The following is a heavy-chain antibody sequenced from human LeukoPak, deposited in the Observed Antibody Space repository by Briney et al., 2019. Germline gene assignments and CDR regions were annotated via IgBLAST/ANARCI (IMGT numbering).Heavy chain of an antibody. V-gene: IGHV4-31*03. Sequence: PSETLSLTCTVSGGSISSGGYYWSWIRQHPGKGLEWIGYIYHSGSTYYNPSLKSRVTISVDTSKNQFSLKLSSVTAADTAVYYCAWAGMVRGVLFDYWGQGTLVTVSS. CDR1: GGSISSGGYY. J-gene: IGHJ4*02. CDR2: IYHSGST. CDR3: AWAGMVRGVLFDY. D-gene: IGHD3-10*01.